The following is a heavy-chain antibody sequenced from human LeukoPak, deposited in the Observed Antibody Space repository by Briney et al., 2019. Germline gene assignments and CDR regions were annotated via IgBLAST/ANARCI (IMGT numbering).Heavy chain of an antibody. J-gene: IGHJ4*02. CDR3: ARDGVYCSSTSCDFFDY. Sequence: SVKVPCKASGGTFSSYAISWVRRAPGQGLEWMGRIIPILGIANYAQKFQGRVTITADKSTSTAYMELSSLRSEDTAVYYCARDGVYCSSTSCDFFDYWGQGTLVTVSS. V-gene: IGHV1-69*04. CDR2: IIPILGIA. D-gene: IGHD2-2*01. CDR1: GGTFSSYA.